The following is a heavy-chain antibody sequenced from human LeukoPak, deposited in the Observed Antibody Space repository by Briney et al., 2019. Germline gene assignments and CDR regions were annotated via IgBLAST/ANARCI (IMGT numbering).Heavy chain of an antibody. J-gene: IGHJ4*02. D-gene: IGHD3-9*01. CDR1: GFIFSSYG. CDR2: IWYDGSNK. V-gene: IGHV3-33*01. Sequence: GGSLRLSCAASGFIFSSYGMHWVRQAPGKGLEWVAVIWYDGSNKYYADSVKGRFTISRDNSKNTLYLQMNSLRAEDTAVYYCARGHHYDNLTGYMYYFDYWGQGTLVTVSS. CDR3: ARGHHYDNLTGYMYYFDY.